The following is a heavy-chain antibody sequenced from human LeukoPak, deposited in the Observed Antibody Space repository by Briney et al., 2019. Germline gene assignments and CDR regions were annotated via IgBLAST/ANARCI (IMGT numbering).Heavy chain of an antibody. CDR3: AKPQTGYDFWSAGWFAT. D-gene: IGHD3-3*01. CDR2: ISGSGGVT. Sequence: GGSLRLSCAASGFTFSDYAMHWVRQAPGKGLEWVSGISGSGGVTRHADSVKGRFTISRDNSDNRLYLQLNSLRAGDTAVYYCAKPQTGYDFWSAGWFATWGQGTLVLVSS. CDR1: GFTFSDYA. V-gene: IGHV3-23*01. J-gene: IGHJ5*02.